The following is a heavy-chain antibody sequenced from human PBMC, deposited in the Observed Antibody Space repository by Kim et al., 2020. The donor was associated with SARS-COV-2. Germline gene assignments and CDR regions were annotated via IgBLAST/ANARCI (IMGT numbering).Heavy chain of an antibody. CDR2: IYSTDGTT. Sequence: SETLSLTCSVSGDSVSGYYWSWIRQPAGKGLEWIGRIYSTDGTTSYNPSLKSRVTMSIDTSKNQFSLKLSSVTAADTAVYYCARDSGGVAAAGIYWGQGTLVTVSS. D-gene: IGHD6-13*01. V-gene: IGHV4-4*07. J-gene: IGHJ4*02. CDR1: GDSVSGYY. CDR3: ARDSGGVAAAGIY.